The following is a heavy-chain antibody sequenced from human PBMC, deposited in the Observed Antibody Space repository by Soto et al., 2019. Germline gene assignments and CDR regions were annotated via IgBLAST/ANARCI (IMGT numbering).Heavy chain of an antibody. CDR2: TYYRSKWYN. V-gene: IGHV6-1*01. D-gene: IGHD2-8*01. Sequence: PSQTLSLTCVISGDSVSSNSAAWNWIRQSPSRGLEWLGRTYYRSKWYNDYAVSVKSRITINPDTSKNQFSLQLNSVTHEDTAVYFYDRAGYALAATRAYYYYGMDVWGQGTTVTVSS. J-gene: IGHJ6*02. CDR3: DRAGYALAATRAYYYYGMDV. CDR1: GDSVSSNSAA.